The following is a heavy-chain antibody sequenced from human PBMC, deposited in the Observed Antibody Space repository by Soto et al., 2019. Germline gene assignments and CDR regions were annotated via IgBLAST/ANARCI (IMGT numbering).Heavy chain of an antibody. J-gene: IGHJ6*02. Sequence: ASVKVSCKASGYTFTSYDINWVRQATGQGLEWMGWMNPNSGNTGYAQKFQGRVTMTRNTSISTAYMELSSLRSEDTAVYYCARDRLETTVGYYYYYGMDVWGQGTTVTVSS. CDR1: GYTFTSYD. V-gene: IGHV1-8*02. CDR3: ARDRLETTVGYYYYYGMDV. CDR2: MNPNSGNT. D-gene: IGHD4-17*01.